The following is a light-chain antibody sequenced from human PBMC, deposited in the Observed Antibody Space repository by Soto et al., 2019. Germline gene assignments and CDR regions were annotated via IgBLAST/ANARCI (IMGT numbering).Light chain of an antibody. J-gene: IGLJ2*01. V-gene: IGLV2-14*03. CDR3: SSYTTSGSLI. Sequence: QSALTQPASVSGSPGQSITISCTGTSNDIGRNNYVTWYQQHPGEAPKLMIYDVNNRPSGVSDRFSGSKSGNTASLTISGLQAEDEADYFCSSYTTSGSLIFGGGTKVTVL. CDR1: SNDIGRNNY. CDR2: DVN.